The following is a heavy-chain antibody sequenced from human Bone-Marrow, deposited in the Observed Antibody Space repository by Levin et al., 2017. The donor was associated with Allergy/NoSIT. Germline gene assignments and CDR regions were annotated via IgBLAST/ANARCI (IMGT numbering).Heavy chain of an antibody. D-gene: IGHD1-1*01. CDR1: GFTFSNHG. Sequence: QRGESLKISCVGSGFTFSNHGIHWVRQAPGKGLEWVSVSSYDGNNDYYADSVQGRFTMSRDNSKNAVYLQIHSLRAEDTALYYCARTGGNHSHDFDSWGQGIVVTVSS. CDR3: ARTGGNHSHDFDS. J-gene: IGHJ4*02. CDR2: SSYDGNND. V-gene: IGHV3-30*03.